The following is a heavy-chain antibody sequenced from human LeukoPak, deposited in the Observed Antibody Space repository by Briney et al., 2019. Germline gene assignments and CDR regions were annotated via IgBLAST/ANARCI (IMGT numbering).Heavy chain of an antibody. V-gene: IGHV1-2*02. CDR2: INPNSGGT. D-gene: IGHD3-16*02. Sequence: ASVKVSCKASGYTFTGYYMHWVRQAPGQGLEWMGWINPNSGGTNYAQKFQGRVTMTRDTSISTAYMELSRLRSDDTAVYYCARVRHYVWGSYRYFDYWGQGTLVTVTS. CDR3: ARVRHYVWGSYRYFDY. CDR1: GYTFTGYY. J-gene: IGHJ4*02.